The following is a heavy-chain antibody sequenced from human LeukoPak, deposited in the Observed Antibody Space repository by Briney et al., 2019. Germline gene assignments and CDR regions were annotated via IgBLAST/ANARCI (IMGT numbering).Heavy chain of an antibody. CDR2: INPSGGST. J-gene: IGHJ3*02. D-gene: IGHD3-22*01. V-gene: IGHV1-46*01. Sequence: ASVKVSCKASGYTFTSYYMQWVRQAPGQGLEWMGIINPSGGSTSYAQKFQGRVTMTRDMSTSTVYMELSSLRSEDTAVYYCARDSLWVYDSSGYYSGAFDIWGQGTMVTVSS. CDR1: GYTFTSYY. CDR3: ARDSLWVYDSSGYYSGAFDI.